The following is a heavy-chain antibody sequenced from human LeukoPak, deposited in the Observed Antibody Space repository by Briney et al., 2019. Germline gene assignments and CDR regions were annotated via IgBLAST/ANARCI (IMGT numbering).Heavy chain of an antibody. J-gene: IGHJ4*02. V-gene: IGHV4-59*01. CDR2: IYNSGST. CDR3: ARTMIRGLSPFDF. Sequence: PSETLSLTCSVSGDSISSYYWHWIRQPPGKGLEWIGYIYNSGSTNYNPSLKSRVTISVDTSKNQFSLRLSSVTAADTAVYYCARTMIRGLSPFDFWGQGTLVTVS. CDR1: GDSISSYY. D-gene: IGHD3-10*01.